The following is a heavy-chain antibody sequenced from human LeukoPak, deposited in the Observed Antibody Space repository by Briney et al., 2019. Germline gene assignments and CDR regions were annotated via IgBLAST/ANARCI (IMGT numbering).Heavy chain of an antibody. CDR1: GYTFTKYG. J-gene: IGHJ4*02. CDR3: ARAHCSSTTCFFDY. D-gene: IGHD2-2*01. Sequence: GASVKVSCKASGYTFTKYGISWVRQAPGQGLEWMGWISGYSGNTEYAQNVQGGVTMTTDTSASTVYMDLRSLRSDDTAVYFCARAHCSSTTCFFDYWGQGTLVTVSS. CDR2: ISGYSGNT. V-gene: IGHV1-18*01.